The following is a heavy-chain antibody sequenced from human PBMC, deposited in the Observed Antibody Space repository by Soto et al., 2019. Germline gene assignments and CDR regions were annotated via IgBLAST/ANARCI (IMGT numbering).Heavy chain of an antibody. CDR1: GGSFSGYY. CDR3: ARGLGGFLSYQLPYRFDP. CDR2: INHSGST. Sequence: TSETLSLTCAVYGGSFSGYYWSWIRQPPEKGLEWIGEINHSGSTNYNPSLKSRVTISVDTSKNQVSLKLSSVTAADTAVYYCARGLGGFLSYQLPYRFDPWGQGTLVTVSS. D-gene: IGHD2-2*01. V-gene: IGHV4-34*01. J-gene: IGHJ5*02.